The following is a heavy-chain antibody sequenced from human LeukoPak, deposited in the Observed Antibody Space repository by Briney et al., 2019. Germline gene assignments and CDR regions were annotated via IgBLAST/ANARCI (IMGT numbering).Heavy chain of an antibody. J-gene: IGHJ4*02. V-gene: IGHV1-69*04. CDR3: ARIGGNDDY. Sequence: ASVKVSCKASGGTFSSYAISWVRQAPGQGLEWMGRIIPILGIANYAQKFQGRVTITADESTSTAYMELSSLRSEDTAVYYCARIGGNDDYWGQGTLVTVSS. CDR1: GGTFSSYA. D-gene: IGHD4-23*01. CDR2: IIPILGIA.